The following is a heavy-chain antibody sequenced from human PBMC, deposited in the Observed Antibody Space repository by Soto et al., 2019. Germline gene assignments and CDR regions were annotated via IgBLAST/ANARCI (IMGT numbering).Heavy chain of an antibody. CDR2: IYYSGST. Sequence: SETLSLTCTVSGGSISSSSYYWGWIRQPPGKGLEWIGSIYYSGSTYYNPSLKSRVTISVDTSKNQFTLKLSSVTAADTAVYYCARNYYGSGSHYFDYWGQGTLVT. CDR3: ARNYYGSGSHYFDY. V-gene: IGHV4-39*01. J-gene: IGHJ4*02. D-gene: IGHD3-10*01. CDR1: GGSISSSSYY.